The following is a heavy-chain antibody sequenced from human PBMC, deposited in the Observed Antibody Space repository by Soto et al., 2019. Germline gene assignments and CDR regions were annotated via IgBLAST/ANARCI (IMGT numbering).Heavy chain of an antibody. J-gene: IGHJ4*02. Sequence: SETLSLTCAVYGGSFSGYYWSWIRQPPGKGLEWIGEINHSGSTNYNPSLKSRVTISVDTSKNQFSLKLSSVTAADTAVYYCARVVVVAATDYWGQGTLVTVSS. CDR1: GGSFSGYY. D-gene: IGHD2-15*01. CDR3: ARVVVVAATDY. CDR2: INHSGST. V-gene: IGHV4-34*01.